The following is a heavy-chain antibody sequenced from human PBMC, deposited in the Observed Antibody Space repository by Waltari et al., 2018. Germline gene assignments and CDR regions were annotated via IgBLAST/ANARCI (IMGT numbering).Heavy chain of an antibody. CDR2: IRTKAKNYAT. D-gene: IGHD4-17*01. Sequence: EVQLVESGGGLVQPGESLKLSCVASGFSFGGSAMHWVRQASGKGLEWVGRIRTKAKNYATGYGASVKGRFTISRDDSKNTTYLQMNSLKTEDTAVYYCSRPPYGDTDYWGQGTLVTVSS. CDR1: GFSFGGSA. CDR3: SRPPYGDTDY. J-gene: IGHJ4*02. V-gene: IGHV3-73*02.